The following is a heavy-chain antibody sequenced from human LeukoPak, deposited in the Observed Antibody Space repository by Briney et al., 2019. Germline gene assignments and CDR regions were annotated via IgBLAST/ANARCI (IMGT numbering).Heavy chain of an antibody. CDR3: AIPRTYGDW. CDR2: ISGSGGST. Sequence: GGSLRLSCAASGFNFANHAMSWVRQAPGKGLEWVSAISGSGGSTYYADSVKGRFTISRDNSKNTLYLQMNSLRAEDTAVYYCAIPRTYGDWGGQGTMVTVSS. J-gene: IGHJ3*01. CDR1: GFNFANHA. D-gene: IGHD4-17*01. V-gene: IGHV3-23*01.